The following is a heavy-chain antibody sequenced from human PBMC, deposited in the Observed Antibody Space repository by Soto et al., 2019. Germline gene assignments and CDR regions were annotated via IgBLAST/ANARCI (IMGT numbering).Heavy chain of an antibody. D-gene: IGHD3-10*01. CDR2: IKSKYNGGTT. J-gene: IGHJ4*02. CDR3: STGGYYFDY. V-gene: IGHV3-15*01. CDR1: GFTFSSYA. Sequence: GGSLRLSCAASGFTFSSYAMSWVRQAPGKGLEWVGRIKSKYNGGTTDYAAPVKGRFTISRDDSKDTVILQMNSLKIEDTAVYYCSTGGYYFDYWGLGTLVTVSS.